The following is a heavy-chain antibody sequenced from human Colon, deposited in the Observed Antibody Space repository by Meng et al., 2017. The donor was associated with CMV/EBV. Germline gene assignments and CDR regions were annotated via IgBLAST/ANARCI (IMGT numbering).Heavy chain of an antibody. CDR2: ISAYNGNT. Sequence: ASVKVSCKASGYTFTSYGISWVRQAPGQGLEWMGWISAYNGNTNYAQKLQGRVTMTTDTSTSTAYMELRSLRSEDTAVYYCATLGTVLWPYSGGGWGQGTLVTVSS. CDR3: ATLGTVLWPYSGGG. CDR1: GYTFTSYG. D-gene: IGHD2-21*01. V-gene: IGHV1-18*01. J-gene: IGHJ4*02.